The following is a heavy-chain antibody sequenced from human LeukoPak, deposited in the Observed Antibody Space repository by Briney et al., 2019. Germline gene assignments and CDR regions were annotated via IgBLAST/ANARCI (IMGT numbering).Heavy chain of an antibody. D-gene: IGHD6-13*01. V-gene: IGHV3-30*04. CDR2: ISYDGSNK. CDR3: ARGGQQLATGGNY. J-gene: IGHJ4*02. Sequence: GGSLRLSCAASGFTFSSYAMHWVRQAPGKGLEWVAVISYDGSNKYYADSVKGRFTISRDNSKNTLYLQMNSLRAEDTAVYYCARGGQQLATGGNYWGQGTLVTVSS. CDR1: GFTFSSYA.